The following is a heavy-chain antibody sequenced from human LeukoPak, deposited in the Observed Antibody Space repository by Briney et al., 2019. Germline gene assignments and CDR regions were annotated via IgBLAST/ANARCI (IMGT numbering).Heavy chain of an antibody. V-gene: IGHV4-59*08. CDR1: GDSISSYY. J-gene: IGHJ4*02. D-gene: IGHD6-19*01. CDR2: IYHSETT. CDR3: ARHELKGSGWHFDY. Sequence: SETLSLTCTVSGDSISSYYWSWIRQPPGKGLEWIGYIYHSETTNYNPSLKSRLTMSVDTSKNQFSLKLSSVTAADTAVYYCARHELKGSGWHFDYWGQGTLVTVSS.